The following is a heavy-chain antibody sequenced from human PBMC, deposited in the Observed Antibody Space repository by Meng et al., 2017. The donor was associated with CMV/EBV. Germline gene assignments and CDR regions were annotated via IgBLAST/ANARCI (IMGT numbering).Heavy chain of an antibody. CDR1: GFTFSSYW. CDR2: INSDGSST. J-gene: IGHJ3*02. V-gene: IGHV3-74*01. D-gene: IGHD3-3*01. CDR3: ASHLAAIFGVDAFNI. Sequence: GGSLRLSCAASGFTFSSYWMHWVRQAPGKGLVWVSRINSDGSSTSYADSVKGRFTISRDNAKNTLYLQMNSLRAEDTAVYYCASHLAAIFGVDAFNIWGQGTMVTVSS.